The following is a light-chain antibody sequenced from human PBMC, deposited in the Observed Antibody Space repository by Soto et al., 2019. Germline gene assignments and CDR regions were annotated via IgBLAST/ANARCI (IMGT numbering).Light chain of an antibody. V-gene: IGKV1-5*01. CDR2: DAS. CDR3: QRYKTYPFT. J-gene: IGKJ2*01. Sequence: DVQMTQSPSTLSATVGDRVTITCRASQPINSWLAWFQQKPGKAPQLLIHDASSLESGVPPRFSGIGFGTDFTLTITNLQPEDVSTYYCQRYKTYPFTFGQGTKVDIK. CDR1: QPINSW.